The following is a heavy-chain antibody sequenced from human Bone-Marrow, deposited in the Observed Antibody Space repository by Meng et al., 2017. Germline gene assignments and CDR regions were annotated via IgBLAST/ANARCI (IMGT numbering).Heavy chain of an antibody. CDR1: GYNFPDYY. CDR2: INPKSGDT. J-gene: IGHJ5*02. D-gene: IGHD6-19*01. CDR3: ARVGAIAVAGTVAFRFDP. Sequence: ASVKVSCKPSGYNFPDYYIHWVRRAPGQGLEWMGRINPKSGDTHYAQKFQARVTMTGDTSISTAYMELSRLRSDDTAVYYCARVGAIAVAGTVAFRFDPWGQGTLVTVSS. V-gene: IGHV1-2*06.